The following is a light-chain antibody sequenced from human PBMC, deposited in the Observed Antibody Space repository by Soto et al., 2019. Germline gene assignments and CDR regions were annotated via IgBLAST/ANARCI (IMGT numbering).Light chain of an antibody. CDR2: DAS. CDR3: QQTTSFPVT. V-gene: IGKV1D-12*01. J-gene: IGKJ5*01. Sequence: DIQMTQSPSSLSASVGDRVTITCRASQPIGTWLAWYQQKPGKAPRLVICDASRLQSWVPSRFSGGGSATEFTLTISGLQPEDFQIYYCQQTTSFPVTFGQGTRLDVK. CDR1: QPIGTW.